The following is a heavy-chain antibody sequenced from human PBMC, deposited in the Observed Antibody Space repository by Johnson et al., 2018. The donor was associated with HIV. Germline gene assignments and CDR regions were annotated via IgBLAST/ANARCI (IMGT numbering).Heavy chain of an antibody. Sequence: QVQLVESGGGLVKPGGSLRLSCAASGFTFSDYYMSWIRQTPGKGLEWVSYLGDSGNTIYYADSVKGRFTISRDNAKNSLYLQMNSLRAEDTAVYYCARDGAPRIAVADLDAFDIWGQGTMVTVSS. CDR3: ARDGAPRIAVADLDAFDI. D-gene: IGHD6-19*01. V-gene: IGHV3-11*04. CDR2: LGDSGNTI. J-gene: IGHJ3*02. CDR1: GFTFSDYY.